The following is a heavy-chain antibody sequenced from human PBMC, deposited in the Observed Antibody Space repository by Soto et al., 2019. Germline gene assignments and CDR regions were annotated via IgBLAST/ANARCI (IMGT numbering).Heavy chain of an antibody. CDR1: GYTFTSYY. D-gene: IGHD4-17*01. V-gene: IGHV1-46*01. J-gene: IGHJ3*02. CDR2: INPSGGST. CDR3: ARHYGDPGAFDI. Sequence: ASVKVSCKASGYTFTSYYMHWVRQAPGQGLEWMGIINPSGGSTSYAQKFQDRVTMTRDTSTSTVYMELSSLRSEDTAVYYCARHYGDPGAFDIWGQGTMVTVSS.